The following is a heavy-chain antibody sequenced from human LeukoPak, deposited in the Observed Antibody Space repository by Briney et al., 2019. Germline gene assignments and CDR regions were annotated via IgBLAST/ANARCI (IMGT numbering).Heavy chain of an antibody. CDR2: IYTSGST. CDR1: DGSISSYY. Sequence: SETLSLTCTVSDGSISSYYWSWIRQPPGKGLEWIGYIYTSGSTNYNPSLKSRVTISVDTSKNQFSLKLSSVTAADTAVYYCAGTYSSSWYYYYYYMDVWGKGTTVTVSS. V-gene: IGHV4-4*09. D-gene: IGHD6-13*01. J-gene: IGHJ6*03. CDR3: AGTYSSSWYYYYYYMDV.